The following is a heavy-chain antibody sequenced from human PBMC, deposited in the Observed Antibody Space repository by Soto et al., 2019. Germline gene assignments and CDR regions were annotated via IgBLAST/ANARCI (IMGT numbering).Heavy chain of an antibody. D-gene: IGHD3-3*01. CDR1: GGTFSSYA. CDR3: ARGVDDFWSGPFDY. V-gene: IGHV1-69*12. CDR2: IIPIFGTA. J-gene: IGHJ4*02. Sequence: QVQLVQSGAEVKKPGSSVKVSCKASGGTFSSYAISWVRQAPGQGLEWMGGIIPIFGTANYAQKFQGRVTXXAXEXXSTAYMELSSLRSEDTAVYYCARGVDDFWSGPFDYWGQGTLVTVSS.